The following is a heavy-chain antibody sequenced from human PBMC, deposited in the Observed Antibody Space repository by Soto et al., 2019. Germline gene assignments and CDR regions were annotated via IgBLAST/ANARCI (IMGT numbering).Heavy chain of an antibody. J-gene: IGHJ4*02. CDR1: GGSISSGDYC. CDR3: ARWYGRLDYDFWSGNIDY. D-gene: IGHD3-3*01. Sequence: SXTLSLTCTVSGGSISSGDYCWSWIRQRPGKVLEWVGCIYYRGTTYFNPSLKSRLTISLDMSKNHFSLKLSSVTAADTAVYYCARWYGRLDYDFWSGNIDYWGQGSLVTVSS. V-gene: IGHV4-30-4*01. CDR2: IYYRGTT.